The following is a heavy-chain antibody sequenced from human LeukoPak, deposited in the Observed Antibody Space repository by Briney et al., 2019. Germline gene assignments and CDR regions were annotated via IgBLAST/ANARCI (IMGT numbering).Heavy chain of an antibody. J-gene: IGHJ4*02. CDR2: TRGSGGST. D-gene: IGHD3-10*01. V-gene: IGHV3-23*01. CDR3: AKDSMVRGVINSAIYY. CDR1: GFTFSSYA. Sequence: GGSLRLSCAASGFTFSSYAMSWVRQAPGKGLEWVSATRGSGGSTYYADSVKGRFTISRDNSKNTLYLQMNSLRAEDTAVYYCAKDSMVRGVINSAIYYWGQGTLVTVSS.